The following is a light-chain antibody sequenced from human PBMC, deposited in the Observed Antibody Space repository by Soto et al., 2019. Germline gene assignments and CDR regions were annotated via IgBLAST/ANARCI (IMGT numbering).Light chain of an antibody. CDR1: SSDVGGYNY. V-gene: IGLV2-14*01. CDR2: EVS. CDR3: SSYTSSSTQV. J-gene: IGLJ1*01. Sequence: QSALTQPASVSGSPGQSITISCAGTSSDVGGYNYVSWYQQHPGKAPKLMSYEVSNRPSRVSNRFSGSKSGNTASLTISGLQAEDEADYYCSSYTSSSTQVFGTGTKVTVL.